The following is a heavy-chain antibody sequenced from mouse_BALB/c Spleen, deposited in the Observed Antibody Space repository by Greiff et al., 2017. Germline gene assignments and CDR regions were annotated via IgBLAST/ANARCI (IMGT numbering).Heavy chain of an antibody. Sequence: VKLQESGPQLVRPGASVKISCKASGYSFTSYWMHWVKQRPGQGLEWIGMIDPSDSETRLNQKFKDKATLTVDKSSSTAYMQLSSPTSEDSAVYYCARHNGYYAMDYWGQGTSVTVSS. CDR1: GYSFTSYW. CDR3: ARHNGYYAMDY. CDR2: IDPSDSET. J-gene: IGHJ4*01. V-gene: IGHV1S126*01.